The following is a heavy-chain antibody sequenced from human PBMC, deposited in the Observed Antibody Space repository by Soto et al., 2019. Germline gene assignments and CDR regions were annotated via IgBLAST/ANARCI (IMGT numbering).Heavy chain of an antibody. D-gene: IGHD2-2*01. CDR3: ARLKCSSTSCYDDFDY. J-gene: IGHJ4*02. Sequence: VKVSCKASGXXXXXXYXXWXXQXPGQGLVWLGIINLSGGSTSYAQKFQGRVTMTRDTSMSTVYMELSSLRSEDTAVYYCARLKCSSTSCYDDFDYWGQGTLVTVSS. CDR2: INLSGGST. CDR1: GXXXXXXY. V-gene: IGHV1-46*03.